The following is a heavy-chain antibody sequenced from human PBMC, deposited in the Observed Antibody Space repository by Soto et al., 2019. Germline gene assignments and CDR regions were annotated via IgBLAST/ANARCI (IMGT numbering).Heavy chain of an antibody. CDR3: ARVCGGDPDYFDY. V-gene: IGHV3-11*01. D-gene: IGHD2-21*02. CDR1: GFTLSDYY. CDR2: ISSSGSTI. Sequence: XGSLRLSCAASGFTLSDYYMSWIRQAPGKGLEWVSYISSSGSTIYYADSVKGRFTISRDNAKNSLYLQMNSLRAEDTAVYYCARVCGGDPDYFDYWGQGTLVTVSS. J-gene: IGHJ4*02.